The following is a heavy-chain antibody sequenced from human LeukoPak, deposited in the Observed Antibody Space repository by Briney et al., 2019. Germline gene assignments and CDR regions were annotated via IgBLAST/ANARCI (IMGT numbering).Heavy chain of an antibody. J-gene: IGHJ4*02. CDR3: ARERGDYVSLNFDY. D-gene: IGHD2-21*02. Sequence: SVKVSCKASGGTFSSYTISWVRQAPGQGIEWMGRIIPILGIANYAQKFPGRVTITADKSTSTAYMELSRLRSEDTAVYYCARERGDYVSLNFDYWGQGTLVTVSS. CDR1: GGTFSSYT. V-gene: IGHV1-69*04. CDR2: IIPILGIA.